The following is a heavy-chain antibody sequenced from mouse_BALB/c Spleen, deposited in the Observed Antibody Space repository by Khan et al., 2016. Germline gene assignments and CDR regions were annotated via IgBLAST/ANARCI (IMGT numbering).Heavy chain of an antibody. CDR3: AEDYYGGKWFAY. J-gene: IGHJ3*01. D-gene: IGHD1-1*01. Sequence: QIQLVQSGPELKKPGETVMISCKASGYTFTNYGMNWVKQAPGKGLKWMGWINTNTGEPTYAEEFKGHFVFSLETSASPAYLHLNNLKNEDTATYVSAEDYYGGKWFAYWSQGTLVTVSA. CDR1: GYTFTNYG. CDR2: INTNTGEP. V-gene: IGHV9-3*02.